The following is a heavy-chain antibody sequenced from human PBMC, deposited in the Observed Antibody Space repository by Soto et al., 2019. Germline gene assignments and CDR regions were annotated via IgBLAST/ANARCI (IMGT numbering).Heavy chain of an antibody. V-gene: IGHV4-30-4*01. CDR2: IYYGGIT. CDR3: ARQYGGYEYYFDY. D-gene: IGHD5-12*01. J-gene: IGHJ4*02. Sequence: QVQLRESGPGLLKPSQTLSLSCTVSGGSVNSGDYYWSWIRQPPGKGLEWIGYIYYGGITSSNPSLKSRLTISIDTSKNQFSLKLDSVTAADTAVYYCARQYGGYEYYFDYWGQGTLVTVSS. CDR1: GGSVNSGDYY.